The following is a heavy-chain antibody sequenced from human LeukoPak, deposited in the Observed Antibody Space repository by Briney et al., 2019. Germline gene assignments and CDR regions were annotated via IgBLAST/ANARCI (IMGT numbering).Heavy chain of an antibody. D-gene: IGHD2-2*01. J-gene: IGHJ4*02. Sequence: SETLSLTCTVSGGSISSYYWSWIRQPPGKGLEWIRYIYYSGSTNYNPSLKSRVTISVDTSKNQFSLKLSSVTAADTAVYYCAREGYCSSTSCYGVDYWGQGTLVTVSS. CDR2: IYYSGST. V-gene: IGHV4-59*01. CDR3: AREGYCSSTSCYGVDY. CDR1: GGSISSYY.